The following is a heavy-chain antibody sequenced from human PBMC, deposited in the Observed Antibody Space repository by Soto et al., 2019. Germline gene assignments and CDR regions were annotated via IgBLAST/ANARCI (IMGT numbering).Heavy chain of an antibody. CDR3: ARTYSSSSNYYYGMDV. CDR2: TYYRSKWYN. D-gene: IGHD6-6*01. CDR1: GDSVSRNTAA. Sequence: PSQTLSLTCVISGDSVSRNTAAWNWIRRSPSRGLEWLGRTYYRSKWYNDYAVSVKSRVTINPDTSKNQFSLQLNSVTPEDTAVYYCARTYSSSSNYYYGMDVWGQGTTVTVSS. V-gene: IGHV6-1*01. J-gene: IGHJ6*02.